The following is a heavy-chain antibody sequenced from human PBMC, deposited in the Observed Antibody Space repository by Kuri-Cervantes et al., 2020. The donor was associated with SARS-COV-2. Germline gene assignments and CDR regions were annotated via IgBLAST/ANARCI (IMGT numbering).Heavy chain of an antibody. J-gene: IGHJ4*02. Sequence: GESLKISCEASGFTFSSYGMSWVRQAPGKGLEWVANMKEDGSEKNYVDSVKGRFTISRDNAKNMLYLQMNSLRAEDTAVYYCARHTQGDNRGQGTLVTVSS. CDR3: ARHTQGDN. V-gene: IGHV3-7*02. CDR2: MKEDGSEK. CDR1: GFTFSSYG.